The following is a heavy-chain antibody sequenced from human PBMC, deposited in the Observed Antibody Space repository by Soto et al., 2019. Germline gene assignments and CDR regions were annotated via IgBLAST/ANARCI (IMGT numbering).Heavy chain of an antibody. CDR1: GFTFSSYS. CDR2: ISSSSSYI. V-gene: IGHV3-21*01. J-gene: IGHJ6*02. Sequence: PGGSLRLSCAASGFTFSSYSMNWVRQAPGKGLEWVSSISSSSSYIYYADSVKGRFTISRDNAKNSLYLQMNSLRAEDTAVYYCARDRAARPLHYYYYYGMDVWGQGTSVTVSS. D-gene: IGHD6-6*01. CDR3: ARDRAARPLHYYYYYGMDV.